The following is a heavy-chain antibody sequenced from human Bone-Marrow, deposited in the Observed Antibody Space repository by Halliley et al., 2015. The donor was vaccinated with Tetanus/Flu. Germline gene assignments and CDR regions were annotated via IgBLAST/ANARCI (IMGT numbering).Heavy chain of an antibody. J-gene: IGHJ5*02. V-gene: IGHV1-18*01. CDR1: GYIFTSYG. D-gene: IGHD2-8*01. CDR3: ARDYRPNDHSDWFDP. CDR2: ISGYNGEK. Sequence: QVQLVQSGGEVKKPEASVRVSCKASGYIFTSYGISWVRQAPGQGLEWMGWISGYNGEKNYAQKFRDRLTMTTDTSTTTAYMELRSLRSDDTAVYYCARDYRPNDHSDWFDPWGQGTLATVSS.